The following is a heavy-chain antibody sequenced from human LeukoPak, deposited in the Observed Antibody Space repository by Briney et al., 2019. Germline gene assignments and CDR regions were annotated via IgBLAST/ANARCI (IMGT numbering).Heavy chain of an antibody. Sequence: SETLSLTCTASGGSISGHYWSWIRQPPGKGLEWIGYIYYSGRTNYNPSLKSRVTISVDTSKNQVCLKLNSVTAADTAVYYCARDLDATFDYWGQGTLVTVSA. J-gene: IGHJ4*02. CDR1: GGSISGHY. CDR2: IYYSGRT. V-gene: IGHV4-59*11. CDR3: ARDLDATFDY. D-gene: IGHD2-2*01.